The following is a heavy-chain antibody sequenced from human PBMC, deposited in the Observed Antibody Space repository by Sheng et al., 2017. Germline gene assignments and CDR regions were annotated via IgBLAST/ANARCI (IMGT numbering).Heavy chain of an antibody. D-gene: IGHD3-16*01. V-gene: IGHV3-30*18. J-gene: IGHJ4*01. Sequence: QVQLVESGGGVVQPGRSLRLSCEASGSTSRKYGMHWVRQGPGKGLEWVATISNDGSDKYYADSVKGRFTISRDNSKNTLYLQMNSLRAEDTAVYYCAKDERDGWELGEQWGHGTLVTVSS. CDR3: AKDERDGWELGEQ. CDR1: GSTSRKYG. CDR2: ISNDGSDK.